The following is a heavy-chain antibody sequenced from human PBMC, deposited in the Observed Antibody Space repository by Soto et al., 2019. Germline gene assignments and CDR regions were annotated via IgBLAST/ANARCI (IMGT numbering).Heavy chain of an antibody. CDR2: ISAYNGNT. CDR1: GYTFTSYG. J-gene: IGHJ6*02. CDR3: ARGGQFYGSGSYPHLYGMDV. Sequence: GASVKVSCKASGYTFTSYGISWVRQAPGQGLEWMGWISAYNGNTNYAQKLQGRVTMTTDTSTSTAYMELRSLRSDDTAVYYCARGGQFYGSGSYPHLYGMDVWGQGTTVTVSS. D-gene: IGHD3-10*01. V-gene: IGHV1-18*01.